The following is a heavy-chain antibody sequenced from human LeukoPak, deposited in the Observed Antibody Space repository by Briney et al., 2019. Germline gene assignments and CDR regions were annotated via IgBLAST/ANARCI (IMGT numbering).Heavy chain of an antibody. V-gene: IGHV3-64D*06. CDR2: ISGSGNGFSI. D-gene: IGHD3-16*01. J-gene: IGHJ4*02. Sequence: GGSLRLSCSASGFIFSIYTMYWVRQAPGKGPEYVSTISGSGNGFSIYYADSVKGRFTISRDDSKSILYLQVNGLRSEDTAVYYCVKDFGRVRGTPDSWGQGTLVTVSS. CDR3: VKDFGRVRGTPDS. CDR1: GFIFSIYT.